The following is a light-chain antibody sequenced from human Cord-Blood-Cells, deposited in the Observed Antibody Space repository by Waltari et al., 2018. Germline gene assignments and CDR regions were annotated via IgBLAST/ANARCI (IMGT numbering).Light chain of an antibody. V-gene: IGLV2-14*01. CDR1: RSDVGGYNY. CDR2: DVS. J-gene: IGLJ1*01. CDR3: SSYTSSSTYV. Sequence: QSALPQPASVSGSPGPSITISCTGTRSDVGGYNYVSWYQQHPGKAPKLMIYDVSNRPSGVSNPVSGSKSGNPASLTISGLQAEDEADYYCSSYTSSSTYVFVTGTKVTVL.